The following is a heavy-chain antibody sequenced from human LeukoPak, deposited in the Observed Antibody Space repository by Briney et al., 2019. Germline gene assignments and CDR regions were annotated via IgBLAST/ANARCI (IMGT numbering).Heavy chain of an antibody. CDR1: GYTFTDYG. CDR3: ARGEGGSGWRFDY. J-gene: IGHJ4*02. V-gene: IGHV1-18*01. D-gene: IGHD6-19*01. CDR2: ISAYNAKT. Sequence: ASVKVSCKASGYTFTDYGFSWVRQAPGQGLEWMGWISAYNAKTNYAQRLQGRVTMTTDTSTTTAYMELRSLRSDDTAVYYCARGEGGSGWRFDYWGQGTLVTVSS.